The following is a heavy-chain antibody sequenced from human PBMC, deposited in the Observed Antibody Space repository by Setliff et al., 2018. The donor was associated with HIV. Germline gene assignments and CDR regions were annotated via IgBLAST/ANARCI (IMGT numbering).Heavy chain of an antibody. D-gene: IGHD3-10*01. CDR1: GGPFTSA. CDR2: IIPIFGTS. J-gene: IGHJ6*03. V-gene: IGHV1-69*13. CDR3: ASDSPAARFEELEDHYYYFMDV. Sequence: SVKVSCKASGGPFTSAFNWVRQVPGQGLEWMGGIIPIFGTSNYAQNFGGRVTITADQSTTTSYLQLNSLRFEDTAIYYCASDSPAARFEELEDHYYYFMDVWGKGTTVTVSS.